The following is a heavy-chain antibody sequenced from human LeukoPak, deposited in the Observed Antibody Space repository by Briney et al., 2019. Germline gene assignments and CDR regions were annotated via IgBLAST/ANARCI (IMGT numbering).Heavy chain of an antibody. CDR2: ISSSGSTI. J-gene: IGHJ4*02. V-gene: IGHV3-11*01. Sequence: GGSLRLSCAASGFTFSDYYMSWIRQAPGKGLEWVSYISSSGSTIYYADSVKGRFTISRNNAKNSLYLQMNSLRAEDTAVYYCARDRYSGSYPLDYWGQGTLVTVSS. CDR1: GFTFSDYY. D-gene: IGHD1-26*01. CDR3: ARDRYSGSYPLDY.